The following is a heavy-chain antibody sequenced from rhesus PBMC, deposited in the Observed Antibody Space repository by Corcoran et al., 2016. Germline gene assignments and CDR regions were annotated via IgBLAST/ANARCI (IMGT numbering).Heavy chain of an antibody. J-gene: IGHJ6*01. Sequence: EVQLVQSGAEVKRPGESLKISCKTSGYSFTSYWISWVRQMPGKGLGWIGAIDPSVSDTQYRPSFHGQVTISADKSISTAYLQWSRLKASDTATYYCAKGKYLDWLSLKSYGLDSWGQGVVVTVSS. CDR2: IDPSVSDT. CDR3: AKGKYLDWLSLKSYGLDS. CDR1: GYSFTSYW. D-gene: IGHD3-3*01. V-gene: IGHV5-2*01.